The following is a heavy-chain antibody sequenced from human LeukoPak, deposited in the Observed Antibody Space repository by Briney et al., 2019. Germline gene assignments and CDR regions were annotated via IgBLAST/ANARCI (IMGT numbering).Heavy chain of an antibody. CDR3: ARNGGNSDFDY. CDR2: IYHSGST. V-gene: IGHV4-39*07. J-gene: IGHJ4*02. CDR1: GGSISSSSYY. Sequence: SETLSLTCTVSGGSISSSSYYWGWIRQPPGKGLEWIGEIYHSGSTNYNPSLKSRVTISVDKSKNQFSLKLSSVTAADTAVYYCARNGGNSDFDYWGQGTLVTVSS. D-gene: IGHD4-23*01.